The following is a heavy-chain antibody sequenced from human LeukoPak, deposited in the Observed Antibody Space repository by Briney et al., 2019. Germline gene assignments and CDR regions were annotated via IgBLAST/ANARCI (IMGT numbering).Heavy chain of an antibody. CDR2: ISDDGRNQ. V-gene: IGHV3-30*03. CDR3: ARDDGGNSGTFVDY. Sequence: PGGSLRLSCAGAGFTFSNYGMSWVRQAPGKGLEWMALISDDGRNQYYADSVKGRFTISRDNSKNTLYLQLNSLRTEDTAVYYCARDDGGNSGTFVDYWGQGTLVTVSS. CDR1: GFTFSNYG. D-gene: IGHD1-26*01. J-gene: IGHJ4*02.